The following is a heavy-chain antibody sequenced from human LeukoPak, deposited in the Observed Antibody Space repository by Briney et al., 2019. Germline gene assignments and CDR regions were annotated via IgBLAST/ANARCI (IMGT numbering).Heavy chain of an antibody. J-gene: IGHJ4*02. D-gene: IGHD5-18*01. Sequence: GESLKISCKASGYSFTSYWIGWVRHMPGKGLEWMGIIDPSDSETRYTPSLQGRVTISVDESLTTAYLQWTSLKASDTAMYYCARQTAMGRSGDYWGQGTQVTVSS. CDR3: ARQTAMGRSGDY. V-gene: IGHV5-51*01. CDR1: GYSFTSYW. CDR2: IDPSDSET.